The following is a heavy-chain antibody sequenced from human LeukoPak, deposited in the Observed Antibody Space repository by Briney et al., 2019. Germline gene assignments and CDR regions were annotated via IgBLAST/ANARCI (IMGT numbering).Heavy chain of an antibody. CDR1: GFTFSSYS. V-gene: IGHV3-21*01. J-gene: IGHJ6*03. CDR2: ISSSSSYI. Sequence: GGSLRLSCAASGFTFSSYSMNRVRQAPGKGLEWVSSISSSSSYIYYADSVKGRFTISRDNAKNSLYLQMNSLRAEDTAVYYCARDEGYCSSTSCLDYYYYYYMDVWGKGTTVTVSS. D-gene: IGHD2-2*01. CDR3: ARDEGYCSSTSCLDYYYYYYMDV.